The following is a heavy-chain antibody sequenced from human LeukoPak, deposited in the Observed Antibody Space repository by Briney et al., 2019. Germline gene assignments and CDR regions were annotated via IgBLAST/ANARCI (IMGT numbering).Heavy chain of an antibody. CDR3: ARDRYDILTGVTFDY. CDR1: GFTFSSYW. V-gene: IGHV3-7*01. Sequence: GGSLRLSCAASGFTFSSYWMSWVRQAPGKGLEWVANIKQDGSEKYYVDSVKGRFTISRDNAKNSLYLQMNSLRAEDTAVYYCARDRYDILTGVTFDYWGQGILVTVSS. CDR2: IKQDGSEK. J-gene: IGHJ4*02. D-gene: IGHD3-9*01.